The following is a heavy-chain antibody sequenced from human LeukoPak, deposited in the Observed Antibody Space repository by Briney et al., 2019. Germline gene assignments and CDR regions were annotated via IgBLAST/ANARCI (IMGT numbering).Heavy chain of an antibody. CDR1: GGSIGSYF. J-gene: IGHJ4*02. CDR3: ARGARAGYNLEPFDY. CDR2: IYYSGST. Sequence: SETLSLTCSVSGGSIGSYFWTWIRQPPGKGLEWTGYIYYSGSTKYNPSLKSRVTISVDTSKNQFSLKLSSVTAADTAVYYCARGARAGYNLEPFDYWGQGTLVTVSS. V-gene: IGHV4-59*08. D-gene: IGHD5-24*01.